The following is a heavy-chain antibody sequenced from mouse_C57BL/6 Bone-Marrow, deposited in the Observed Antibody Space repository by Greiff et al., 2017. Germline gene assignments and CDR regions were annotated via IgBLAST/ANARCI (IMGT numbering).Heavy chain of an antibody. CDR1: GFNIKDYY. CDR2: IDPEDGET. Sequence: VQLQQSGAELVKPGASVKLSCTASGFNIKDYYIHWVKQRTEQGLEWIGRIDPEDGETKYAPKFQDKATIAADTSSNTSYLQLSSLTSEDSAVYYCAISSYLLGSLWGQGTTLTVSS. CDR3: AISSYLLGSL. D-gene: IGHD2-1*01. J-gene: IGHJ2*01. V-gene: IGHV14-2*01.